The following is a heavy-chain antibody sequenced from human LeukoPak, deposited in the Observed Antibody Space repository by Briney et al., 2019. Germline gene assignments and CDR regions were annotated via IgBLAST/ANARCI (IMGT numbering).Heavy chain of an antibody. CDR3: ARRHIASDAFDI. V-gene: IGHV3-21*01. Sequence: PGGSLRLSCVASGFTFSSYNMNWVRQAPGKGLEWVSSISSSSIYIYYADSVKGRFTISRDNAKNSLYLQMNSLRAEDTAVYYCARRHIASDAFDIWGQGTMVTVSS. CDR2: ISSSSIYI. D-gene: IGHD6-13*01. J-gene: IGHJ3*02. CDR1: GFTFSSYN.